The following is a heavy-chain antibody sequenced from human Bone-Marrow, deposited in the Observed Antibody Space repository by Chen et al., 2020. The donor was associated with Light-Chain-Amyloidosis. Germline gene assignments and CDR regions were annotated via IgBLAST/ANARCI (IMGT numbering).Heavy chain of an antibody. CDR3: ARRRDGYNFDY. D-gene: IGHD5-12*01. V-gene: IGHV5-51*01. J-gene: IGHJ4*02. CDR1: GYTFPNYW. CDR2: IYPDDSDA. Sequence: EVKKPGESLKISCKGSGYTFPNYWIGWVRQMPGKGLGWMAVIYPDDSDARYSPSFEGQVTISADKSITTAYLQWRSLKASDTAMYYCARRRDGYNFDYWGQGTLVTVSS.